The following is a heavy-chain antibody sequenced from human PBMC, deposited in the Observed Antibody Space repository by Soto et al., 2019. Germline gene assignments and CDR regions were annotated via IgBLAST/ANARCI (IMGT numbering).Heavy chain of an antibody. CDR2: ISYDGRNK. CDR3: AREGNDYVPTSRPQGSFDS. J-gene: IGHJ3*02. CDR1: GFTFSSYA. D-gene: IGHD4-17*01. Sequence: QVQLVESGGGVVQPGRSLRLSCAASGFTFSSYAMHWVRQAPGKGLEWGAVISYDGRNKYYADSVKGRFTISRDNSKNTLYLQMNSLRAEDTAVYSCAREGNDYVPTSRPQGSFDSGGQGTMVTVSS. V-gene: IGHV3-30*04.